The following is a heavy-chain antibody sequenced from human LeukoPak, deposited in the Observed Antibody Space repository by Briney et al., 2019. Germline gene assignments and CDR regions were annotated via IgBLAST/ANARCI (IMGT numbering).Heavy chain of an antibody. CDR2: ISAYNGNT. CDR1: GYTFTSYG. Sequence: ASVKVSCKASGYTFTSYGISWVRQAPGQELEWMGWISAYNGNTNYAQKLQGRVTMTTDTSTSTAYMELRSLRSDDTAVYYCARGGRRVYCTGGVCYSYGDYHYYYYYMDVWGKGTTVTVSS. V-gene: IGHV1-18*01. D-gene: IGHD2-8*02. CDR3: ARGGRRVYCTGGVCYSYGDYHYYYYYMDV. J-gene: IGHJ6*03.